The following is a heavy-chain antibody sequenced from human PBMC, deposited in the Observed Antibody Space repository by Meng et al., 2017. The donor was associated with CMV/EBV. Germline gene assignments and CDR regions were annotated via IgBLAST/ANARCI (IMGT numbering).Heavy chain of an antibody. Sequence: LVESGGGLVQPGGSLRLSCAASGLTISNYWMSRVRQAPGKGLEWVANIKKDGSEKYYVDSVKGRFSISRDNADNSLYLQMNNLRAEDTAVYYCRLGHYSQDWGQGTLVTVSS. V-gene: IGHV3-7*02. CDR2: IKKDGSEK. CDR1: GLTISNYW. J-gene: IGHJ4*02. CDR3: RLGHYSQD. D-gene: IGHD4-17*01.